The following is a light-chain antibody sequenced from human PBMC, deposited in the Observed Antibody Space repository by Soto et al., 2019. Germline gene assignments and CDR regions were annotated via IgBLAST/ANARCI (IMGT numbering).Light chain of an antibody. Sequence: DMQVTQSPSTLSASVGDRVTITCRASQSISGWLVWYQQKPGKAPNLLIYKASTLESGVPSRFSGSGSGTEFPLTISSLQPDYFATYYCQQYNNYGSWTFGQGTKVQIK. J-gene: IGKJ1*01. CDR3: QQYNNYGSWT. CDR1: QSISGW. CDR2: KAS. V-gene: IGKV1-5*03.